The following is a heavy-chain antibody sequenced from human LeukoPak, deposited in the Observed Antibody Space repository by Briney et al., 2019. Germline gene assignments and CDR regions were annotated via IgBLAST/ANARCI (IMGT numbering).Heavy chain of an antibody. CDR2: IIPIFGTA. D-gene: IGHD3-3*01. V-gene: IGHV1-69*13. CDR3: ARGGGSDFWSGS. CDR1: GYTFTGYY. Sequence: ASVKVSCKASGYTFTGYYMHWVRQAPGQGLEWMGGIIPIFGTANYAQKFQGRVTITADESTSTAYMELSSLRSEDTAVYYCARGGGSDFWSGSWGQGTLVTVSS. J-gene: IGHJ5*02.